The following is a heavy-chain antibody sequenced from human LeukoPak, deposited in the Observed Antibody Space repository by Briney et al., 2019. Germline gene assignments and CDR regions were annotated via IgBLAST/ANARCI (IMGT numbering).Heavy chain of an antibody. CDR1: GFTFSSYG. J-gene: IGHJ6*02. V-gene: IGHV3-33*01. D-gene: IGHD2-21*01. CDR2: IWYDGSNK. CDR3: VRGAGFQGNAMDV. Sequence: GGSLRLSCAASGFTFSSYGMHWVRQAPGKGLEWVAVIWYDGSNKYYADSVKGRFTISRDNAKNTLDLQMNSLRAEDTAVYYCVRGAGFQGNAMDVWGQGTTVTVSS.